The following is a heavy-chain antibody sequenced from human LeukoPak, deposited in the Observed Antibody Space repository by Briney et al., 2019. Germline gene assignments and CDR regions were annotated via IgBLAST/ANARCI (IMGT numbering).Heavy chain of an antibody. CDR2: IDYAGRT. V-gene: IGHV4-59*12. J-gene: IGHJ4*02. CDR1: GGSISRDY. D-gene: IGHD3-16*02. Sequence: PSETLSLTCTVSGGSISRDYWSWIRQPPGKGLEWIGYIDYAGRTNYNPSLKSRVTISVDTSKNQFFLKLSSVTAADTAVYYCAREVITFGGVIVNYFDYWGQGSLVTVSS. CDR3: AREVITFGGVIVNYFDY.